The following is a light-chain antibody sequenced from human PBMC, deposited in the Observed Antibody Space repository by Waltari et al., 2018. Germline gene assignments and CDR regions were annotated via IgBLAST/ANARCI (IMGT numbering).Light chain of an antibody. CDR1: SGHSTNV. J-gene: IGLJ3*02. CDR2: VNSDGSH. CDR3: QTGGHGTWV. V-gene: IGLV4-69*01. Sequence: QLVLTQSPSASASLGASVKLTCTLSSGHSTNVIAWLQQRPEKGRRFVMKVNSDGSHSKGDEIPDRFSGSSSGAERYLTISSLQSEDEADYCCQTGGHGTWVFGGGTKLTVL.